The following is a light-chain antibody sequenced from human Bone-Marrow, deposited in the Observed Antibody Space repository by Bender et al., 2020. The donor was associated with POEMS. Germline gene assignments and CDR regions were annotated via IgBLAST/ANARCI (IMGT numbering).Light chain of an antibody. V-gene: IGLV2-14*01. CDR1: SSDVGGYNF. Sequence: QSALTQPASVSGSPGQSITISCTGTSSDVGGYNFVSWYQQHPGKAPKLMIYDVSTRPSGVSNRFSGSKSGNTASLTISGLQAEDEADYYCTSPTDSGTLVFGTGTKVTVL. J-gene: IGLJ1*01. CDR2: DVS. CDR3: TSPTDSGTLV.